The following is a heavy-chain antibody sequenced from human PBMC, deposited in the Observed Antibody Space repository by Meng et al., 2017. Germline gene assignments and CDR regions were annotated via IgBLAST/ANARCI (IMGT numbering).Heavy chain of an antibody. D-gene: IGHD3-22*01. CDR1: GGSFSGYY. J-gene: IGHJ6*02. Sequence: SQTLSLTCAVYGGSFSGYYWSWIRQPPGKGLEWIGEINHSGSTNYNPSLKSRVTISVDTSKNQFSLKLSSMTTADTAVYYCARAPYYYDSSGYYPYYYYYYGMDVWGQGTTVTVSS. CDR3: ARAPYYYDSSGYYPYYYYYYGMDV. V-gene: IGHV4-34*01. CDR2: INHSGST.